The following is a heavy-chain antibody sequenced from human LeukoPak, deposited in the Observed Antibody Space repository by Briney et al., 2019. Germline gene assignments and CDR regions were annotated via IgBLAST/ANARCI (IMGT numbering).Heavy chain of an antibody. V-gene: IGHV5-51*01. CDR3: ARHSGRGGVGRLSAFDI. J-gene: IGHJ3*02. Sequence: GESLKISCKGSGYSFTSYWIAWVRQMPGKGLEWTGIIYPGDSDARYSPSFQGQVTISADKSISTAYLQWNSLKASDTAMYYCARHSGRGGVGRLSAFDIWGQGTMVTVSS. CDR2: IYPGDSDA. CDR1: GYSFTSYW. D-gene: IGHD3-16*01.